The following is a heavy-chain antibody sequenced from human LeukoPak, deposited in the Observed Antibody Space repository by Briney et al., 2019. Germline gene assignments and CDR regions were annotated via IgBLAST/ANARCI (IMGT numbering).Heavy chain of an antibody. Sequence: PSETLSLTCAVSGGSINITNWWSWVRQPPGKGLEWIGEIYHSGSTEYNPSLKSRVTISVDKSKNQFSLKLTSVTAADTAVYYCARDYDSSGSDAFDIWGQGIMVTVSS. J-gene: IGHJ3*02. V-gene: IGHV4-4*02. D-gene: IGHD3-22*01. CDR2: IYHSGST. CDR1: GGSINITNW. CDR3: ARDYDSSGSDAFDI.